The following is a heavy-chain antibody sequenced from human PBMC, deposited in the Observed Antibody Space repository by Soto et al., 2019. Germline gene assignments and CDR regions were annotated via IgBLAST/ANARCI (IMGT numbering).Heavy chain of an antibody. Sequence: GGSLRLSCAASGFTFSSYAMHWVRQAPGKGLEWVAVISYDGSNKYYADSVKGRFTISRDNSKNTLYLQMNSLRAEDTAVYYCARVGAVAGTIDYWGQGTLVTVSS. CDR1: GFTFSSYA. D-gene: IGHD6-19*01. V-gene: IGHV3-30-3*01. CDR3: ARVGAVAGTIDY. CDR2: ISYDGSNK. J-gene: IGHJ4*02.